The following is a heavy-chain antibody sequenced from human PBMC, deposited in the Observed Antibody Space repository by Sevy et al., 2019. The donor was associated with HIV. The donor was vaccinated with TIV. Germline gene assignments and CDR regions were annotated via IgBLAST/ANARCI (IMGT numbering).Heavy chain of an antibody. CDR2: ISYDGSNK. CDR3: ARDRRYYDFWSGYYNPYYYGMDV. V-gene: IGHV3-30-3*01. J-gene: IGHJ6*02. D-gene: IGHD3-3*01. CDR1: GFTFSSYA. Sequence: GGSLRLSCAASGFTFSSYAMHWDRQAPGKGLEWVAVISYDGSNKYYAHSVKGRFTISRDNSKNTLYLQMNSLRAEDTAVYYCARDRRYYDFWSGYYNPYYYGMDVWGQGTTVTVSS.